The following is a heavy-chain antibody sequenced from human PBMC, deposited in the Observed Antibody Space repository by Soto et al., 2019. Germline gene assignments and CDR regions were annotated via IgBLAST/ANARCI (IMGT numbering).Heavy chain of an antibody. CDR2: IYAGGST. Sequence: GGSLRLSCAASGFIVSANYMSWVRQSPGKGLEWVSVIYAGGSTYYVESVKGRFIISRDDSDNTVYLQMNSLRGEDTAVYYCARVRNYEAFDICGQGTMVPVSS. V-gene: IGHV3-53*01. J-gene: IGHJ3*02. D-gene: IGHD1-7*01. CDR1: GFIVSANY. CDR3: ARVRNYEAFDI.